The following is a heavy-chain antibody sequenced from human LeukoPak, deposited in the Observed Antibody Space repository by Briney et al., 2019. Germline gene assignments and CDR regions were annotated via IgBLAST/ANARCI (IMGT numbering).Heavy chain of an antibody. CDR3: ARGYCSSTSCYRRYYFDY. D-gene: IGHD2-2*01. V-gene: IGHV1-69*13. CDR1: GGTFSSYA. J-gene: IGHJ4*02. CDR2: IIPIFGTA. Sequence: GASVKVSCKASGGTFSSYAISWVRQAPGQGLEWMGGIIPIFGTANYAQKFQGRVTITADESTSTAYMELSSLRSEDTAVYYCARGYCSSTSCYRRYYFDYWGQGTLATVSS.